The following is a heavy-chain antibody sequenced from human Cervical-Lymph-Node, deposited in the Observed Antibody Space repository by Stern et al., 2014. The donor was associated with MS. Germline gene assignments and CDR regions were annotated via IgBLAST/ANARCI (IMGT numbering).Heavy chain of an antibody. J-gene: IGHJ4*02. CDR3: ATSGGRRGDFRDY. V-gene: IGHV4-61*02. CDR2: IYSGGNP. CDR1: GGSVSTYNYY. Sequence: QVQLQESGPGLVKPSQTLSLTCTVSGGSVSTYNYYWTRLRQPAGQGLEWIGRIYSGGNPNSNPPLKARVTISLDTSRNQFSMKLTSVTAADTAVYYCATSGGRRGDFRDYWGQGTLVTVSS. D-gene: IGHD4-17*01.